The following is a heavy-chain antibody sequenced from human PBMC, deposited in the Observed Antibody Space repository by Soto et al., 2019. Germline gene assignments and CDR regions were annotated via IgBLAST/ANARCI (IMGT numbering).Heavy chain of an antibody. J-gene: IGHJ1*01. CDR3: ARRTYYDFWSGYFQH. D-gene: IGHD3-3*01. CDR1: GGSISSSSYY. Sequence: SETLSLTCTVSGGSISSSSYYWGWIRQPPGKGLEWIGSIYYSGSTYYNPSLKSRVTISVDTSKNQFSLKLSSVTAADTAVYYCARRTYYDFWSGYFQHWGQGTLVTVSS. CDR2: IYYSGST. V-gene: IGHV4-39*01.